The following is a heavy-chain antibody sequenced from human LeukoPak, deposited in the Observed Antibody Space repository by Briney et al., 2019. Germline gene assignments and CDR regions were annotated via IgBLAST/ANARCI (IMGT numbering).Heavy chain of an antibody. J-gene: IGHJ4*02. CDR1: GFTFSSYG. V-gene: IGHV3-33*08. CDR2: ICYDGSNK. D-gene: IGHD3-16*01. Sequence: GGSLRLSCAASGFTFSSYGMHWVRQAPGKGLEGVAVICYDGSNKYYADSVQGRFTISRDNAKNSLYLQMNSLRAEDTAVYYCARPRGGGPYFDYWGQGTLVTVSS. CDR3: ARPRGGGPYFDY.